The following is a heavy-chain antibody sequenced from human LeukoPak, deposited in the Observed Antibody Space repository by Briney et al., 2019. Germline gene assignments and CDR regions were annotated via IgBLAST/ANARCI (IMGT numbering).Heavy chain of an antibody. V-gene: IGHV1-69*05. CDR2: ITPIFGTA. D-gene: IGHD3-16*02. CDR1: GGTFSSYA. J-gene: IGHJ4*02. Sequence: GASVKVSCKASGGTFSSYAISWVRQAPGQGLEWMGGITPIFGTANYAQKFQGRVTITTDESTSTAYMELSSLRSEDTAVYYCARGKYDYVWGSYRPGRYYFDYWGQGTLVTVSS. CDR3: ARGKYDYVWGSYRPGRYYFDY.